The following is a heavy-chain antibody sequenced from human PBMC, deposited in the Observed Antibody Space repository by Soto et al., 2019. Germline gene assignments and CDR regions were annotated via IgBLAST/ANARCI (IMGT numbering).Heavy chain of an antibody. CDR2: INAGNGNT. J-gene: IGHJ5*02. CDR3: ARDQITMVWGATGYRFDP. Sequence: ASVKVSCKASGYTFTSYAMHWVRQAPGQRLEWMGWINAGNGNTKYSQKFQGRVTITRDTSASTAYMELSSLRSEDTAVYYCARDQITMVWGATGYRFDPWGQGTLVTVSS. V-gene: IGHV1-3*01. D-gene: IGHD3-10*01. CDR1: GYTFTSYA.